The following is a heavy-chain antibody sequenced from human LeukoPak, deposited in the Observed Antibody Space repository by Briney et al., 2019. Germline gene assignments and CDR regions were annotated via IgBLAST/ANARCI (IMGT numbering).Heavy chain of an antibody. CDR2: ISHSSSTI. Sequence: GGSLRLSCAVSGFTFSSYGMNWVRQAPGKGLEWVSYISHSSSTIYYADSPKGRFTISRDNAKNSLYLQMNSLRAEDTAVYYCARVGQWLAFNYWGQGTLVTVSS. D-gene: IGHD6-19*01. CDR1: GFTFSSYG. CDR3: ARVGQWLAFNY. J-gene: IGHJ4*02. V-gene: IGHV3-48*01.